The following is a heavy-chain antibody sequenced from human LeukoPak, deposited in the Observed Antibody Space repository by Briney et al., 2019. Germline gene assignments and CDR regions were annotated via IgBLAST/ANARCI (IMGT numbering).Heavy chain of an antibody. V-gene: IGHV3-30*03. J-gene: IGHJ4*02. Sequence: PGGSLRLSCAASGFAFSRYGMHWVRQAPGQGLEGVALISHDGTNKNHADSVKGRFTISRDNSNNTLYVQMSSLRPDDTAVYYCARGPGALDYWGQGTLVTVSS. CDR1: GFAFSRYG. CDR3: ARGPGALDY. D-gene: IGHD2-2*01. CDR2: ISHDGTNK.